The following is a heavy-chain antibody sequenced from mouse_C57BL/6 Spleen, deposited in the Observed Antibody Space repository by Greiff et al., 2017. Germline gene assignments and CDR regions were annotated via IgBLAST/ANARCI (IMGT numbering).Heavy chain of an antibody. CDR3: ASKLTWDALDY. CDR2: INPSSGYT. Sequence: QVQLKQSGAELARPGASVKMSCKASGYTFTSYTMHWVKQRPGQGLEWIGYINPSSGYTKYNQRFKDKATLTADKSASTAYMQLSSLTSEASAVYYWASKLTWDALDYWGQGTSVTVSS. J-gene: IGHJ4*01. D-gene: IGHD4-1*01. CDR1: GYTFTSYT. V-gene: IGHV1-4*01.